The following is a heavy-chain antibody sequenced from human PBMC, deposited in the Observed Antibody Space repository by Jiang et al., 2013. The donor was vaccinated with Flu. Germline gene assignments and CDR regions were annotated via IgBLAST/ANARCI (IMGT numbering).Heavy chain of an antibody. CDR3: AREGVGALGY. Sequence: KSRITINPDTSKNQFSLQLNSVTPEDTAVYYCAREGVGALGYWGQGTLVTVSS. J-gene: IGHJ4*02. V-gene: IGHV6-1*01. D-gene: IGHD1-26*01.